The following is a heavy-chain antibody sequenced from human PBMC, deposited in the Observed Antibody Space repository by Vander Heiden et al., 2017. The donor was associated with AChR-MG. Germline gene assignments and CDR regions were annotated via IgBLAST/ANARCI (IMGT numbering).Heavy chain of an antibody. D-gene: IGHD6-6*01. CDR1: GLTFRSYA. J-gene: IGHJ4*02. CDR2: ITDTGDDK. V-gene: IGHV3-23*01. Sequence: EVQLLESGGGLVQPGGSLRLSCAASGLTFRSYAMSWVRQAPGKGLEWVSAITDTGDDKYHADSVKGRFTISRDNSKNTLYMQMNSMRAEDTAVYYCAKGSASSRPYYFDYWGQGDLVTVSS. CDR3: AKGSASSRPYYFDY.